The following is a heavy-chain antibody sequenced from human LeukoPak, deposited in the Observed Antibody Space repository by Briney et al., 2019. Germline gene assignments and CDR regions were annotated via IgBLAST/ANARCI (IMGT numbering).Heavy chain of an antibody. V-gene: IGHV1-69*04. CDR3: AIVHHYGSGNHPPDY. Sequence: GASVKVSCKASGGTFSSYAISWVRQAPGQGLEWMGRIIPILGIANYAQKFQGRVTITADKSTSTAYMELSSLRSEDTAVYYCAIVHHYGSGNHPPDYWGQGTLVTVSS. J-gene: IGHJ4*02. CDR1: GGTFSSYA. CDR2: IIPILGIA. D-gene: IGHD3-10*01.